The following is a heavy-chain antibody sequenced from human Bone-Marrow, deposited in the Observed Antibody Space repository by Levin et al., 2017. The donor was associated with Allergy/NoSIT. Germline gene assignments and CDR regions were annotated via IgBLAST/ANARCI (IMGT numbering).Heavy chain of an antibody. CDR2: IYTSGTT. D-gene: IGHD1-14*01. CDR3: ARAGRGTGGLDY. CDR1: GGSINSDGYY. V-gene: IGHV4-61*02. Sequence: SATLSLPCPVSGGSINSDGYYWNWIRQPAGKGLDWIGRIYTSGTTNYNPSLKGRVTISVDTSKNLLSLELTSVTAADTAVYYCARAGRGTGGLDYWGQGTLVTVSS. J-gene: IGHJ4*02.